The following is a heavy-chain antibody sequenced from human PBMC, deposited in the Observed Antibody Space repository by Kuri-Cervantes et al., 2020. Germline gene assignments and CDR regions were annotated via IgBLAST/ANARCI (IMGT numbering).Heavy chain of an antibody. CDR2: IYYSGST. Sequence: SETLSLPGTVSGGSIGSYYWSWIRQPPGKGLEWIGYIYYSGSTNYNPSLKSRVTISVDTSKNQFSLKLSSVTAADTAVYYCARDSLDLGYCSSTSCLYYYYGMDVWGQGTTVTVSS. CDR1: GGSIGSYY. D-gene: IGHD2-2*01. V-gene: IGHV4-59*01. J-gene: IGHJ6*02. CDR3: ARDSLDLGYCSSTSCLYYYYGMDV.